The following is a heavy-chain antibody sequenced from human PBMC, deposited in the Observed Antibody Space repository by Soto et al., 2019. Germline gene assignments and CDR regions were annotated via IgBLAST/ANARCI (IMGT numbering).Heavy chain of an antibody. CDR1: GFTFSSYA. V-gene: IGHV3-23*01. CDR2: ISGSGGST. J-gene: IGHJ6*02. D-gene: IGHD3-16*01. CDR3: VRGEDYDYGMDV. Sequence: GGSLRLSCAASGFTFSSYAMTWVRQAPGKGLEWVSAISGSGGSTYYADSVKGRFTISRDNSKNTLSLQMNSLRAEDTAVYYCVRGEDYDYGMDVWGQGTTVTVSS.